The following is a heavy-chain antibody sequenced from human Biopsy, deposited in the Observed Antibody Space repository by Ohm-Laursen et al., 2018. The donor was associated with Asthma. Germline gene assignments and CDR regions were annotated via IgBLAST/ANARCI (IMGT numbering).Heavy chain of an antibody. Sequence: SETLSLTCTVSGGSMSSSSYSWNWIRQPPGKGLEWIGEIDQSGYTNYNPSLKSRVTISADKSKNQFHLNLSSVAAADTAVYFCARAAITGIRGWFDPWGQGTQVTVSS. J-gene: IGHJ5*02. D-gene: IGHD1-20*01. CDR2: IDQSGYT. V-gene: IGHV4-39*06. CDR1: GGSMSSSSYS. CDR3: ARAAITGIRGWFDP.